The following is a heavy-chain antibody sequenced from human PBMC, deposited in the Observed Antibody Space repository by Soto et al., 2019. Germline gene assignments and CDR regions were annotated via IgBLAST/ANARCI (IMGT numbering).Heavy chain of an antibody. D-gene: IGHD3-16*01. CDR3: ARMETFGSLNWFDP. V-gene: IGHV1-8*01. J-gene: IGHJ5*02. Sequence: PVKVSCKASWYSFTHNDVSWGRPATGQGLEWMGWMKPGRGDTGDSQKFQGRVTMTRDISIDTAYMELSSLRSDDTAIYYCARMETFGSLNWFDPWGQGTLVTVSS. CDR1: WYSFTHND. CDR2: MKPGRGDT.